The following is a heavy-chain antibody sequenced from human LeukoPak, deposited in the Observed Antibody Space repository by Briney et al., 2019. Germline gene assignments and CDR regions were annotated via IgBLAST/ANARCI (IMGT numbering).Heavy chain of an antibody. J-gene: IGHJ4*02. V-gene: IGHV5-51*01. CDR3: ATFRQQWLVRYFDC. D-gene: IGHD6-19*01. CDR1: GYTFTSYW. Sequence: GESLKISCKGSGYTFTSYWIGWVRQMPGKGLEWMGIIYPGDSDTRYSPSFQGQVTISVDKSISTAYLQWSSLKASDTAMYYCATFRQQWLVRYFDCWGQGTLVTVSS. CDR2: IYPGDSDT.